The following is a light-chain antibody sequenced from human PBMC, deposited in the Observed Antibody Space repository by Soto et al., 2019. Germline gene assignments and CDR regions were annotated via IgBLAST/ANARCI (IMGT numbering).Light chain of an antibody. CDR1: QIFSSSS. J-gene: IGKJ2*01. CDR2: SAF. CDR3: QQYDNSRMFT. V-gene: IGKV3-20*01. Sequence: EIVLTQSPGPLSLSPGERATLSCRASQIFSSSSLSWYQQKPGQAPRLLIYSAFSRATGIPDRFSGSGSGTDFTLTISRLEPEDFAVYYCQQYDNSRMFTFGQGTKLEIK.